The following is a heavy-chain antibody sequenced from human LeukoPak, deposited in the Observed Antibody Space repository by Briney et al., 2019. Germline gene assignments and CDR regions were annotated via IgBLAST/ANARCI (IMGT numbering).Heavy chain of an antibody. CDR3: ARDWRIVGATGGWFDP. D-gene: IGHD1-26*01. CDR2: IYYSGST. V-gene: IGHV4-59*01. CDR1: GGSISSYY. J-gene: IGHJ5*02. Sequence: SETLSLTCTVSGGSISSYYWSWIRQPPGKGLEWIGYIYYSGSTNYNPSLKSRVTISVDTSKNQFSLKLSSVTAAYTAVYYCARDWRIVGATGGWFDPWGQGTLVTVSS.